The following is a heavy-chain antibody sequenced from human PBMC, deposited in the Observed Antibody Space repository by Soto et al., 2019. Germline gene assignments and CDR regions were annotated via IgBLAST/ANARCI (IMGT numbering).Heavy chain of an antibody. V-gene: IGHV1-24*01. CDR2: FDPEDGET. CDR1: GYTLTELS. Sequence: ASVKVSCKVSGYTLTELSMHWVRQAPGKGLEWMRGFDPEDGETIYAQKFQGRVTMTEDTSTDTAYMELSSLRSEDTAVYYCATVFYYYDSSGYFCYWGQGTLVTVSS. J-gene: IGHJ4*02. D-gene: IGHD3-22*01. CDR3: ATVFYYYDSSGYFCY.